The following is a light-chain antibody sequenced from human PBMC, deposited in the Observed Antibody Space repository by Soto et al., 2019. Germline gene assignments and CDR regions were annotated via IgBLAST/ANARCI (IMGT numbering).Light chain of an antibody. CDR1: QTINSY. J-gene: IGKJ2*02. CDR3: QQRSSWPPWT. V-gene: IGKV1-39*01. Sequence: DIQMTQSPSSLSASVGDRVTITCRASQTINSYLNWYQQKPGKAPKLLIYAASTLQSGVPSRFSGSGSGTDFTLTISSLRPEDFAIYYCQQRSSWPPWTFGQGTKLEIK. CDR2: AAS.